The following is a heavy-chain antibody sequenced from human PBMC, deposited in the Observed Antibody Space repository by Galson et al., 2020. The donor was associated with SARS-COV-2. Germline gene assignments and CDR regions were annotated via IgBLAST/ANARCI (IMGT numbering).Heavy chain of an antibody. J-gene: IGHJ3*02. CDR3: AKDKAFTGSSDAFDI. CDR2: ISWNSGSI. V-gene: IGHV3-9*01. D-gene: IGHD1-26*01. Sequence: SPKISCAASGLTFADYAMHWVRPATGKGLEWVSGISWNSGSIGYADSVKGRFTISRDNAKNSLYLQMNSLRAEDTALYYCAKDKAFTGSSDAFDIWGQGTMVTVSS. CDR1: GLTFADYA.